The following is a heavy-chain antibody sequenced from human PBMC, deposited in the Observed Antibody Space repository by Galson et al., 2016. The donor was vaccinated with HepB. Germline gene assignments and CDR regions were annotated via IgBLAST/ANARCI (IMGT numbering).Heavy chain of an antibody. J-gene: IGHJ5*02. D-gene: IGHD3-16*01. Sequence: SLRLSCAASGFIFSNFGFHWVRQAPGKGLEWVAVMLSDADNKYYAESVKGRFTISGDNSKNTLYLQTNSLRAEDTAVYYCARDLFLGGPVRDPWGQGTLVIVSS. CDR1: GFIFSNFG. CDR2: MLSDADNK. CDR3: ARDLFLGGPVRDP. V-gene: IGHV3-33*01.